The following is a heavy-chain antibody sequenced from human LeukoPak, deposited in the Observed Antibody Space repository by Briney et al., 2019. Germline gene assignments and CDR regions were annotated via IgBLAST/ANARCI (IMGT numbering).Heavy chain of an antibody. CDR3: ARDASWYPYNWFDP. CDR2: IYYSGST. Sequence: SETLSLTCTVSDGSISGYYWSWIRQPPGKGLEWIAYIYYSGSTNYNPSLKSRVTISVDTSKNQFSLKLTSVTAADTAIYYCARDASWYPYNWFDPWGQGTLVTVSS. D-gene: IGHD6-13*01. J-gene: IGHJ5*02. V-gene: IGHV4-59*12. CDR1: DGSISGYY.